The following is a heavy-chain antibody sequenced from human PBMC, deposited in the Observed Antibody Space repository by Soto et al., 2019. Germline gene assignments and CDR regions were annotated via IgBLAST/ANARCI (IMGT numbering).Heavy chain of an antibody. Sequence: PSETLSLTCTVSGGPISSGDYYWSWIRQPPGKGLEWIGYIYYSGSTYYNPSLKSRVTISVDTSKNQFSLKLSSVTAADTAVYYCARLRFLEWLSPYNWFDPWGQGTLVTVSS. J-gene: IGHJ5*02. V-gene: IGHV4-30-4*01. CDR2: IYYSGST. CDR3: ARLRFLEWLSPYNWFDP. D-gene: IGHD3-3*01. CDR1: GGPISSGDYY.